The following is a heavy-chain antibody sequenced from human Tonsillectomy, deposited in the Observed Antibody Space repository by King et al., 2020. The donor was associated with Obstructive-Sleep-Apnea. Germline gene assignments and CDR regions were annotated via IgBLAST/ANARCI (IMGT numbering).Heavy chain of an antibody. CDR1: GYTFTGYY. CDR2: ININSGGT. J-gene: IGHJ5*02. V-gene: IGHV1-2*02. Sequence: VQLVQSGAEVKKPGASVKVSCKASGYTFTGYYMHWVRQAPGQGPEWMGWININSGGTNYAQKFQGRVTVTRDTAINTAYMELSVLRSDDTAVYYCARGGAVASTFWPNWFDPWGQGTPVTVSS. CDR3: ARGGAVASTFWPNWFDP. D-gene: IGHD6-19*01.